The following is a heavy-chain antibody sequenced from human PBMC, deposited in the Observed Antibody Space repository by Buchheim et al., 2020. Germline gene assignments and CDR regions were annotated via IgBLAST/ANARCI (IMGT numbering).Heavy chain of an antibody. CDR1: GFTFSSYA. CDR2: ISGSGGST. J-gene: IGHJ6*02. D-gene: IGHD3-3*01. Sequence: EVQLLESGGGLVQPGGSLRLSCAASGFTFSSYAMSWVRQAPGKGLEWVSAISGSGGSTYYADSVKGRFTLSRENSKNTLYLQMNSLRAEDTAVYYCAKDLSHYDFWSGYYKGDSYYGMDVWGQGTT. CDR3: AKDLSHYDFWSGYYKGDSYYGMDV. V-gene: IGHV3-23*01.